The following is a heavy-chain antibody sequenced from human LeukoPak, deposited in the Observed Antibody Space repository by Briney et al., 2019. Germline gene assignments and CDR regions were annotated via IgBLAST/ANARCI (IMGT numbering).Heavy chain of an antibody. Sequence: ASVKVSCKVSGYTFTSYYIHWVRQAPGQGPEWMGIINPSGGSTRYAQKLQGRVTMTRDTSTSTVYMELSSLRSEDTAVYYCARDTVMVNIHMDVWGQGTTVTVSS. CDR3: ARDTVMVNIHMDV. V-gene: IGHV1-46*01. J-gene: IGHJ6*02. CDR1: GYTFTSYY. CDR2: INPSGGST. D-gene: IGHD5-18*01.